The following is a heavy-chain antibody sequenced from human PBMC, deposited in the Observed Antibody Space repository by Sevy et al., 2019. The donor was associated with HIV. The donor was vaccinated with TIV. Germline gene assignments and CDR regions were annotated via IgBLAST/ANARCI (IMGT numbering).Heavy chain of an antibody. D-gene: IGHD3-10*01. CDR3: ARAGVNADGGIDV. J-gene: IGHJ6*02. CDR1: GGSISSYY. CDR2: MYYNGGT. Sequence: SETLSLTCTVSGGSISSYYWSWIRQPPGKGLEAIGYMYYNGGTYYNHSLSSRVTISVDKSQNQVSLQLGSVTAADTAWYSCARAGVNADGGIDVWGQGITVTVSS. V-gene: IGHV4-59*12.